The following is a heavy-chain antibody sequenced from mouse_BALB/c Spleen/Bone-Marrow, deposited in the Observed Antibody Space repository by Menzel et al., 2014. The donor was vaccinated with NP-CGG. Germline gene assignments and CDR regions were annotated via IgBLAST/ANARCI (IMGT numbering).Heavy chain of an antibody. CDR1: GYAFSTYW. CDR2: IYPGDGDT. V-gene: IGHV1-80*01. Sequence: QVQLKESGAELVRPESSVKISCKASGYAFSTYWMIWVKQRPGQGLEWIGQIYPGDGDTNYNGKFKDKATLTADKSSSTAYMQLSSLTSEDCAVYFCARGARSAMDYWGQGTSVTVSS. CDR3: ARGARSAMDY. J-gene: IGHJ4*01.